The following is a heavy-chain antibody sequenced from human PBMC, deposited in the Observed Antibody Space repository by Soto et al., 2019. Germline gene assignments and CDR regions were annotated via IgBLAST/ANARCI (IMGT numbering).Heavy chain of an antibody. D-gene: IGHD3-16*01. J-gene: IGHJ4*02. CDR2: IYYSGST. CDR1: GGSISSGGYY. Sequence: QVQLQESGPGLVKPSQTLSLTCTVSGGSISSGGYYWSWIRQHPGKGLEWIGSIYYSGSTYYNPSLTSPITISVGTTKNQFSLKLSSVTAADTAWYYCARGVLHWGQGTLVTVSS. V-gene: IGHV4-31*01. CDR3: ARGVLH.